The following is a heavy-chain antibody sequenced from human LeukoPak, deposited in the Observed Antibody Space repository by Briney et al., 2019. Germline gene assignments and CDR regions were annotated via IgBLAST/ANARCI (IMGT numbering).Heavy chain of an antibody. CDR1: GYSFTSFW. Sequence: GESLKISCKGSGYSFTSFWIAWVRQTPGKGLEWMGIIYPADSDIRYSPSFQGQVTISAGKSITTAYLQWSTLKASDTAIYYCARPYSNSHPGWMDVWGRGTTVTVSS. CDR3: ARPYSNSHPGWMDV. CDR2: IYPADSDI. J-gene: IGHJ6*03. V-gene: IGHV5-51*01. D-gene: IGHD6-6*01.